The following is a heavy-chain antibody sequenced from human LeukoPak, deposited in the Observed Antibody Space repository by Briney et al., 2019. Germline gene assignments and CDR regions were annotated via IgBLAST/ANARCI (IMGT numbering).Heavy chain of an antibody. V-gene: IGHV3-30*01. CDR3: ARDPGGWGGGFDI. Sequence: PGRSLRLSCAASGFTFSSYAMHWVRQAPGEGLEWVAVISYDGSNKYYADSVKGRFTISRDNSKNTLYLQMNSLRAEDTAVYYSARDPGGWGGGFDIWGQGTMVTVSS. D-gene: IGHD3-16*01. CDR1: GFTFSSYA. CDR2: ISYDGSNK. J-gene: IGHJ3*02.